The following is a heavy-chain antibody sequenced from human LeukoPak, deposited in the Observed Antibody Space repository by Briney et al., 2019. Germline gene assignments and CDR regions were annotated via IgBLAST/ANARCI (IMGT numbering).Heavy chain of an antibody. Sequence: GSLRPSCAASGFTFSSYGMHWVRQAPGKGLEWVAVIWYDGSNKYYADSVKGRFTISRDNSKNTLYLQMNSLRAGDTAVYYCARSHFPYDSSGYYDYWGQGTLVTVSS. V-gene: IGHV3-33*01. CDR1: GFTFSSYG. D-gene: IGHD3-22*01. J-gene: IGHJ4*02. CDR3: ARSHFPYDSSGYYDY. CDR2: IWYDGSNK.